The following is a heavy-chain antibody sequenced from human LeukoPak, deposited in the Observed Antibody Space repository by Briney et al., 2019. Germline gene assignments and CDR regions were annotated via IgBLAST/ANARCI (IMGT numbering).Heavy chain of an antibody. Sequence: GGSLRLSCAASGFTFSSYSMNWVRQAPGKGLEWVGRIKSKTDGGTTDYAAPVKGRFTISRDDSKNTLYLQMNSLKTEDTAVYYCTTEESGHSGSYCLDYWGQGTLVTVSS. V-gene: IGHV3-15*07. CDR3: TTEESGHSGSYCLDY. J-gene: IGHJ4*02. CDR2: IKSKTDGGTT. CDR1: GFTFSSYS. D-gene: IGHD1-26*01.